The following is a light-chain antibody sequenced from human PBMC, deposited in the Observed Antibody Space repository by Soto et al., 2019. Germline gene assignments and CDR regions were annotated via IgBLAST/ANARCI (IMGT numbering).Light chain of an antibody. CDR2: EVS. Sequence: QSALTQPPSASGSPGQSVTISCTGTNTDIGGHKYVSWYQHHPGKAPKLIIYEVSERPSGVPDRFSGSKSGNAASPTVSGLQADDEAIYYCSSYTGTNNFVLFGGGTKVTVL. J-gene: IGLJ2*01. CDR3: SSYTGTNNFVL. V-gene: IGLV2-8*01. CDR1: NTDIGGHKY.